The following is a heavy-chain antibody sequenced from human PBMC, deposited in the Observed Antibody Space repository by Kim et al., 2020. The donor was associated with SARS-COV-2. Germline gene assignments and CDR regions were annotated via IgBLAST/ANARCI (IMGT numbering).Heavy chain of an antibody. CDR1: GFTFSSYG. Sequence: GGSLRLSCAASGFTFSSYGMHWVRQAPGKGLEWVAVISYDGSNKYYADSVKGRFTISRDNSKNTLYLQMNSLRAEDTAVYYCTKDPYYYDSSGYYEHPLAPYFDYWGQGTLVTVSS. CDR2: ISYDGSNK. D-gene: IGHD3-22*01. J-gene: IGHJ4*02. V-gene: IGHV3-30*18. CDR3: TKDPYYYDSSGYYEHPLAPYFDY.